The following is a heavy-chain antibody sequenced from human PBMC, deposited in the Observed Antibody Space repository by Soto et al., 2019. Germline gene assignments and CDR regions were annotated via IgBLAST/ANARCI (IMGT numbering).Heavy chain of an antibody. Sequence: QISLKESGPMLVKPTQTLTLTCSFSGFSLTTSGVGVGWIRQPPGKALEWLALIYWDDDKRYSPSLRSRLTITKDASTNHVVLTMTNVDPADTATYYCAHRLTLSTNWDYGRLDYWGHGTQVTVSS. CDR3: AHRLTLSTNWDYGRLDY. J-gene: IGHJ4*01. CDR1: GFSLTTSGVG. CDR2: IYWDDDK. D-gene: IGHD1-7*01. V-gene: IGHV2-5*02.